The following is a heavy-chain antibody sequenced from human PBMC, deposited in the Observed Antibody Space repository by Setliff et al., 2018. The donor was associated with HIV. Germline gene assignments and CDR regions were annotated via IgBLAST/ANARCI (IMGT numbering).Heavy chain of an antibody. J-gene: IGHJ4*02. V-gene: IGHV1-3*01. D-gene: IGHD3-3*01. CDR1: GYMVTNSG. CDR3: AREYFGGFWDY. Sequence: GASVKVSCKASGYMVTNSGFHWVRQAPGQRPERMAWINAGNGVTDYSQKFQGRVSITTDTSASTVYMDLSSLRFEDTAVYYCAREYFGGFWDYWGQGTLVTVSS. CDR2: INAGNGVT.